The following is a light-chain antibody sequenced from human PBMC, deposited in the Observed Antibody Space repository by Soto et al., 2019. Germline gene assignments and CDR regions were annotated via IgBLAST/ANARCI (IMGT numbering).Light chain of an antibody. Sequence: DIQMTQSPSTLSASVGDRVTITCRASQSISSWLAWYQQKSGKAPKLLIYKASSLESGVPSRFSGSGAGTEFTLTITRLQPDDFATYYCQHYNSSWTFGQGTKVEIK. CDR1: QSISSW. CDR2: KAS. V-gene: IGKV1-5*03. J-gene: IGKJ1*01. CDR3: QHYNSSWT.